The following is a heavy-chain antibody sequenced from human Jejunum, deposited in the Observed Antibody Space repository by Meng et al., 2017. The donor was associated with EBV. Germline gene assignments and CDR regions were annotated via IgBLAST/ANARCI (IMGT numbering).Heavy chain of an antibody. CDR1: GDSISSSNW. J-gene: IGHJ4*02. Sequence: QVPLEEAGPGVVQPSATLSRTCAVSGDSISSSNWWSWVRQPPGKGLEWIGEIYHSGSTNYNPSLKSRVTISVDKSKNQFSLKLSSVTAADTAVYYCARYGSGYFPALWYWGQGTLVTVSS. D-gene: IGHD3-3*01. CDR3: ARYGSGYFPALWY. V-gene: IGHV4-4*02. CDR2: IYHSGST.